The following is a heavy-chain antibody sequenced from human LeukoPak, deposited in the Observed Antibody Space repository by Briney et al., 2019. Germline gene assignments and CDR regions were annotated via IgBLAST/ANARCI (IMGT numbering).Heavy chain of an antibody. CDR3: ARDSGSGNNDY. J-gene: IGHJ4*02. Sequence: ASVKVSCKASGYTFTNYYIHWVRQAPGQGLEWMGMIYPRDGSTSYAQNFQGRVTFISNTSATTAFMELSSLRSEDAAVYYCARDSGSGNNDYWGQGTLVTVSS. V-gene: IGHV1-46*01. CDR2: IYPRDGST. CDR1: GYTFTNYY. D-gene: IGHD1-26*01.